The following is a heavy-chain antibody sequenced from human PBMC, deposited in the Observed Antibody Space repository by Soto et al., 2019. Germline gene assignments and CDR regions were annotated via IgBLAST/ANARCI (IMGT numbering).Heavy chain of an antibody. V-gene: IGHV4-4*02. Sequence: QVQLRESGPGLVKTSGTLSLTCVVSGGSISSTNWWTWVRQPPGKGLEWIGEIYHSASPAFSPSLTGRATISVDKSNNQFSRRLSSVTAADSAVYYWATLPPRIVVALLPMPTWGQGILVTVSS. CDR2: IYHSASP. CDR1: GGSISSTNW. J-gene: IGHJ5*02. CDR3: ATLPPRIVVALLPMPT. D-gene: IGHD2-21*01.